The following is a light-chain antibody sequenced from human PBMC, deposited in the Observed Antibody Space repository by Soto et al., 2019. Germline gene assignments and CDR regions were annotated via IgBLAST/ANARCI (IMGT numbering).Light chain of an antibody. J-gene: IGKJ1*01. CDR1: QSVSSRS. V-gene: IGKV3-20*01. CDR3: QQYDSSPRT. Sequence: EVVMTQSPATLSVSPGERATLSCRASQSVSSRSLAWYQQKPGQAPRLLISGASSRAADIPGRFSGSGSGTDFTLTINKLEPEDFAVYDCQQYDSSPRTFGQGTKGEI. CDR2: GAS.